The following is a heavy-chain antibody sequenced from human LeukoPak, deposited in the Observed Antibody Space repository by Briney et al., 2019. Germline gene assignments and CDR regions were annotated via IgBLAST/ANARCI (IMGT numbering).Heavy chain of an antibody. J-gene: IGHJ4*02. CDR2: ISWNSGSI. V-gene: IGHV3-9*01. CDR3: AKGLDYYGSGSYSHFDY. D-gene: IGHD3-10*01. Sequence: GGSLRLSCAASGFTFDDYAMHWVRQAPGKGLEWVSGISWNSGSIGYADSVKGRFTISRDNAKNSLYLQMNSLRAEDTALYYCAKGLDYYGSGSYSHFDYWGQGTLVTVSS. CDR1: GFTFDDYA.